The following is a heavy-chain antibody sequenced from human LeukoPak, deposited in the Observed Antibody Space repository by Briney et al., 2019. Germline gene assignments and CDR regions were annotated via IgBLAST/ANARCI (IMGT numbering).Heavy chain of an antibody. CDR2: INPNSGGT. D-gene: IGHD4-17*01. J-gene: IGHJ4*02. CDR3: ARRAVRLLRPPDY. CDR1: GYTFTGYY. V-gene: IGHV1-2*02. Sequence: ASVKVSCKASGYTFTGYYMHWVRQAPGQGLEWMGWINPNSGGTNYAQKFQGRVTMTRDTSISTAYMELSRLGSDDTAVYYCARRAVRLLRPPDYWGQGTLVTVSS.